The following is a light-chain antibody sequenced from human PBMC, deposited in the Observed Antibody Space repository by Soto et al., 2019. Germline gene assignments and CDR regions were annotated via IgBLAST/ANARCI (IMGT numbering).Light chain of an antibody. CDR3: SSYTSASALAI. J-gene: IGLJ2*01. CDR1: KFDIGRYNY. V-gene: IGLV2-14*01. CDR2: EVN. Sequence: QPVLTQPASVSGSPGQTITISCAGTKFDIGRYNYVSWYRQHPGEAPKLIIFEVNNRPSGISNRFSGSKSGNTASLTISGLQVEDEAHYFCSSYTSASALAIFGGGTKLTVL.